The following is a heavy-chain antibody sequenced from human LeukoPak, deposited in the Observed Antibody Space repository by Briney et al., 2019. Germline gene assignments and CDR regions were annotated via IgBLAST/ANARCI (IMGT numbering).Heavy chain of an antibody. CDR1: GFTFSSYA. D-gene: IGHD5-18*01. Sequence: GGSLRLSCAASGFTFSSYAMHWVRQAPGKGLEWVAVISYDGSNKYYADSVKGRFTISRDNAKNSLYLQMNSLRAEDTAVYYCASGGYSNDAFDIWGQGTMVTVSS. J-gene: IGHJ3*02. CDR3: ASGGYSNDAFDI. V-gene: IGHV3-30-3*01. CDR2: ISYDGSNK.